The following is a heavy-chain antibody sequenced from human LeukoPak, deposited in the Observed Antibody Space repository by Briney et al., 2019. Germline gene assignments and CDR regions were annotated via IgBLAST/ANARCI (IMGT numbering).Heavy chain of an antibody. Sequence: GRSLRLSCAASGFTFSSYAMHWVRQAPGKGLEWVAVISYDGSNKYYADSVKGRFTISRDNAKNSLYLQMNSLRAEDTALYYCARDPTKRIAARPTAFDPWGQGTLVTVSS. CDR3: ARDPTKRIAARPTAFDP. CDR1: GFTFSSYA. V-gene: IGHV3-30*04. CDR2: ISYDGSNK. D-gene: IGHD6-6*01. J-gene: IGHJ5*02.